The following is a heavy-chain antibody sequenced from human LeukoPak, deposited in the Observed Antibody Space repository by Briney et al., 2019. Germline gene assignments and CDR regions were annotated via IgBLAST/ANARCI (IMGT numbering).Heavy chain of an antibody. V-gene: IGHV4-59*01. D-gene: IGHD2-15*01. CDR2: IYYSGSP. CDR3: ARGGCSGGSCYLLDY. J-gene: IGHJ4*02. CDR1: GGSISSDY. Sequence: SETLSLTCTVSGGSISSDYWTWIRQPPGKGLEWIGYIYYSGSPDYNPSLKSRVTISIDTSKNQFSLNLSSVTAADTAVYYCARGGCSGGSCYLLDYWGQGTLVTVSS.